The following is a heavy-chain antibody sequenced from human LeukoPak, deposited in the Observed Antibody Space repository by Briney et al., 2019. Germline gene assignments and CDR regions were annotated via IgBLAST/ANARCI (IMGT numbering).Heavy chain of an antibody. CDR2: IYPGDSDT. Sequence: ASVKVSCKTSGYTFTYYGISWVRQAPGQGLEWMGIIYPGDSDTRYSPSFQGQVTISADKSINTAHLQWSSLKASDTAMYYCARGAAGTTPDYYYFGLDVWGQGTTVRVSS. J-gene: IGHJ6*02. D-gene: IGHD1-7*01. V-gene: IGHV5-51*01. CDR3: ARGAAGTTPDYYYFGLDV. CDR1: GYTFTYYG.